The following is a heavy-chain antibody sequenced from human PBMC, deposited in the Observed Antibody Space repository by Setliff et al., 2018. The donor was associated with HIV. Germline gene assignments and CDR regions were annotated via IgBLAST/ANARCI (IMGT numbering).Heavy chain of an antibody. Sequence: PSETLSLTCAVYGGSFSGYYWSWIRQPPGKGLEWIGEINHSGSTNYNPSLKSRVTISVDTSKEQVSLKLSSVTAADTAVYYCSSTPALMFGDYYYYYYMDVWGEGTTVTVSS. J-gene: IGHJ6*03. CDR2: INHSGST. CDR1: GGSFSGYY. CDR3: SSTPALMFGDYYYYYYMDV. D-gene: IGHD3-3*01. V-gene: IGHV4-34*01.